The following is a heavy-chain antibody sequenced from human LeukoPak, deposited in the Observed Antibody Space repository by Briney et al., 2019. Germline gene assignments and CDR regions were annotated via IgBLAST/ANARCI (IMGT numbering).Heavy chain of an antibody. CDR1: GFTFGDYA. D-gene: IGHD2-21*01. V-gene: IGHV3-30*02. Sequence: TGGSLRLSCSAFGFTFGDYAFHWFRQAPGKGLEWLAFIRYDGSDSYYADPVKGRFTISRDNSKKTLYLQMDSLRTEDTAFYYCALIGVVIPPDTYDVWGQGTLVTVSS. CDR2: IRYDGSDS. CDR3: ALIGVVIPPDTYDV. J-gene: IGHJ3*01.